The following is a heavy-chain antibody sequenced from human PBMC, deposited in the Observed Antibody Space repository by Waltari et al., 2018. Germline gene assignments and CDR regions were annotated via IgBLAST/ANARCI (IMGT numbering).Heavy chain of an antibody. CDR3: ARGNCSSSKCNWFDP. CDR2: IYTSGST. Sequence: QVQLQESGPGLVKPSQTLSLTCTVSGGSISSGSYYWSWLRQPAGKGLEWIGRIYTSGSTNYNPSLKSRVTMSVDTSKNQFSLKLSSVTAADTAVYYCARGNCSSSKCNWFDPWGQGTLVTVSS. CDR1: GGSISSGSYY. D-gene: IGHD2-2*01. J-gene: IGHJ5*02. V-gene: IGHV4-61*02.